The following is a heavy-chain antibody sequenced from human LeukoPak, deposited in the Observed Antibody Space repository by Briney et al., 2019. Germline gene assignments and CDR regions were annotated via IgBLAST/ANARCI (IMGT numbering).Heavy chain of an antibody. D-gene: IGHD3-10*01. CDR2: ISGSGGST. J-gene: IGHJ4*02. Sequence: GGSLRLSCAASGFTFSSYAMSWVRQAPGKGLEWVSAISGSGGSTYYADSVKGRFTISRDNSKNTLYLQMNSLRAEDTAVYYCAKARGLWSGKHSDYWGQGTLVTVSS. CDR3: AKARGLWSGKHSDY. CDR1: GFTFSSYA. V-gene: IGHV3-23*01.